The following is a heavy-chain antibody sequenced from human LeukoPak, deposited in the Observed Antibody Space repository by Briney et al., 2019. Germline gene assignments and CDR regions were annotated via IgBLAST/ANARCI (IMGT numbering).Heavy chain of an antibody. J-gene: IGHJ2*01. V-gene: IGHV5-51*01. Sequence: NSGESLKISCKGSGYSFTSYWIGWVRQMPGKGLEWMGIIYPGASDTRYSPSFQGQVTISADKSISTAYLQWSSLKASDTAMYYCARHRVGAVAGIDWYFDLWGRGTLVTVSS. CDR2: IYPGASDT. D-gene: IGHD6-19*01. CDR1: GYSFTSYW. CDR3: ARHRVGAVAGIDWYFDL.